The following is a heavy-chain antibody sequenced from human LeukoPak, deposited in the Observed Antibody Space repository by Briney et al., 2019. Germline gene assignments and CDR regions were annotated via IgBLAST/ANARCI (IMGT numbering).Heavy chain of an antibody. V-gene: IGHV4-30-4*08. CDR3: ATVAVPDEYFQH. D-gene: IGHD2-2*01. CDR2: IYYSGST. Sequence: SETLSLTCTVSGGSISSGDYYWGWIRQPPGKGLEWIGYIYYSGSTYYKSSLKSRVTISVDTSKNQFSLKLSSVTAADTAVYYCATVAVPDEYFQHWGQGTLVTVSS. CDR1: GGSISSGDYY. J-gene: IGHJ1*01.